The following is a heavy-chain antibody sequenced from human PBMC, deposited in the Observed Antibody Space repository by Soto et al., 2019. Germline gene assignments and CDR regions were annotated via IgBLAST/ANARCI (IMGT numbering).Heavy chain of an antibody. D-gene: IGHD2-21*02. J-gene: IGHJ4*02. Sequence: ASLKVSCTASGYTFTGYAIHWVRQAPGQRLEWMGWINAGNGNTKYSQKFQGRVTITRDTSASTAYMELSSLRSEDTAVYYCARAWVVVTAPDYWGQGTPVTVSS. CDR3: ARAWVVVTAPDY. CDR1: GYTFTGYA. V-gene: IGHV1-3*01. CDR2: INAGNGNT.